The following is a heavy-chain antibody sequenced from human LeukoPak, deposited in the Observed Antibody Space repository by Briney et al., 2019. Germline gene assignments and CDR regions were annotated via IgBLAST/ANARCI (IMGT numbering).Heavy chain of an antibody. Sequence: SVKVSCKASGGTFSSYAISWVRQAPGQGLEWMGGIIPIFGTANYAQKFQGRVTITADESTSTAYMELSSLRSEDTAVYYCRGYSSGRYFKGAFDIWGQGTMVTVSS. CDR2: IIPIFGTA. D-gene: IGHD6-19*01. CDR1: GGTFSSYA. J-gene: IGHJ3*02. CDR3: RGYSSGRYFKGAFDI. V-gene: IGHV1-69*13.